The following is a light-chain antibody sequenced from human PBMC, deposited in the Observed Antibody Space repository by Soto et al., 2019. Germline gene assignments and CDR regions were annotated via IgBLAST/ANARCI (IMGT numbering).Light chain of an antibody. V-gene: IGLV2-14*01. CDR2: EVS. Sequence: QSVLTQPASVSGSPGQSITISCTGTSSDAGGYNYVSWYQRHSGKAPKLMIYEVSHRPSGVSTRFSGSKSGNTASLPISGLQDEDEAEYYCISYTTNSALGVFGAGTKLTVL. CDR3: ISYTTNSALGV. J-gene: IGLJ1*01. CDR1: SSDAGGYNY.